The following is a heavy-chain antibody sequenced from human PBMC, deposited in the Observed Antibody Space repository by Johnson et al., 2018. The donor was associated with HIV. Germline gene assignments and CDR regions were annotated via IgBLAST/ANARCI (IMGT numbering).Heavy chain of an antibody. J-gene: IGHJ3*02. CDR1: GFTLSNYW. CDR2: IKQDGSEK. CDR3: AKGISGYSDAFDI. Sequence: EVQLVESGGGLVQPGGSLRLSCAASGFTLSNYWMSWVRQAPGKGLEWVANIKQDGSEKYYVDSVKGRFTISRENSKNTVYLQLNSLRVEDTAVYYCAKGISGYSDAFDIWGQGTMVTISS. V-gene: IGHV3-7*05. D-gene: IGHD3-10*01.